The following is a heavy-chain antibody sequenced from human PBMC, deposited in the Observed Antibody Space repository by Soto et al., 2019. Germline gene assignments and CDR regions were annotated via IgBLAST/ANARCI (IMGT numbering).Heavy chain of an antibody. CDR1: GFTFSSYA. CDR2: VSIGGST. CDR3: AKAGSSIAARPVRDYYYYYGMDV. D-gene: IGHD6-6*01. Sequence: PVGSLRLSCVASGFTFSSYAMGWVRQGPGKGLEWVAVVSIGGSTHYADSVRGRFTISRDNSKNTLSLQMNSLTAEDTAVYYCAKAGSSIAARPVRDYYYYYGMDVWGQGTTVTVSS. J-gene: IGHJ6*02. V-gene: IGHV3-23*01.